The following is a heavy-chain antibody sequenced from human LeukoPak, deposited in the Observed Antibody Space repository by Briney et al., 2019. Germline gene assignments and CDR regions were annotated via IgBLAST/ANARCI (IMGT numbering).Heavy chain of an antibody. CDR3: ATTTATNYYYYVMDV. CDR2: VNLQGST. Sequence: SETLSLTCGVSGGSISNTNWWTWVRQPPGKGLEWIGEVNLQGSTNYNPSLKSRVAISVDKSENHISMKLTSVTAADTAVYYCATTTATNYYYYVMDVWGPGTTVTVSS. D-gene: IGHD4-17*01. CDR1: GGSISNTNW. V-gene: IGHV4-4*02. J-gene: IGHJ6*02.